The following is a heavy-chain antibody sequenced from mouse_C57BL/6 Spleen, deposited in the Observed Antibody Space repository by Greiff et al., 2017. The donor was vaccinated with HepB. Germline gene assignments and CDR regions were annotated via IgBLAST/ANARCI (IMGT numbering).Heavy chain of an antibody. CDR2: IFPGSGST. Sequence: VKLQQSGAELMKPGASVKLSCKASGYTFTGYWIEWVKQRPGQGLEWIGEIFPGSGSTNYNEKFKGKATFTADTSSNTAYMQLSSLTAEDSAICYCLGREDAMDYWGQGTSVTVSS. CDR3: LGREDAMDY. J-gene: IGHJ4*01. V-gene: IGHV1-9*01. D-gene: IGHD4-1*01. CDR1: GYTFTGYW.